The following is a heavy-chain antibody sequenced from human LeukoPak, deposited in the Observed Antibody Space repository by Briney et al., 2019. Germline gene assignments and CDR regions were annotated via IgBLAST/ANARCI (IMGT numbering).Heavy chain of an antibody. D-gene: IGHD3-10*01. CDR1: GFTFSSHG. Sequence: PGGSLRLSCAASGFTFSSHGMSWVRQAPGKGLEWGSTISGSGDNTYYADSVKGRFTISRDNSKNTLYLQMNSLRAEDTAVYYCAQVTYGSGTYGAFDYWGQGTLVTVSS. CDR2: ISGSGDNT. J-gene: IGHJ4*02. V-gene: IGHV3-23*01. CDR3: AQVTYGSGTYGAFDY.